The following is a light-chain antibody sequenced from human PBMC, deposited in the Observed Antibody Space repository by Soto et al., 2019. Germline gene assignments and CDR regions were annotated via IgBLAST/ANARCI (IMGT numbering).Light chain of an antibody. CDR1: QSISRY. J-gene: IGKJ1*01. V-gene: IGKV3D-15*01. CDR2: GAS. Sequence: IVLTQSPGTLSLSPGERTTLSCRASQSISRYLAWYQQKPGQGPRLLIYGASSRATGTPDRFSGSGSGTESTLTISSLQSEDFALYYCQQYNNWPRTFGQGTKVDIK. CDR3: QQYNNWPRT.